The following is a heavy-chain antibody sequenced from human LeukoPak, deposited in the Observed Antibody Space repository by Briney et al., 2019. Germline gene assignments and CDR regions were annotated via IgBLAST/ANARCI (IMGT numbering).Heavy chain of an antibody. Sequence: GGSLRLSCAASGFTFDDYGMSWVRQAPGKGLEWVSGINWNGGSTGYADSVKGRFTISRDNAKNSLYLQMNSLRAEDTALYYCARVLGGYSYAPFDYWGQGTLVTVST. CDR2: INWNGGST. J-gene: IGHJ4*02. V-gene: IGHV3-20*04. CDR1: GFTFDDYG. CDR3: ARVLGGYSYAPFDY. D-gene: IGHD5-18*01.